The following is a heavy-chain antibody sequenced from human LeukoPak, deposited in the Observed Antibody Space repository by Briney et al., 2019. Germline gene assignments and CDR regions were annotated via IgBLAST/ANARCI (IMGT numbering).Heavy chain of an antibody. CDR3: ARSGGSGTYYDGSFDY. CDR2: IYTSGST. Sequence: PSETLSLTCSVSGGSITSYYWSWIRQAAGKGLEWIGRIYTSGSTAYNPSLKGRVTMSVDTSKNQFSLKLYSVTAADTAVYYCARSGGSGTYYDGSFDYWGQGTLVTVSS. V-gene: IGHV4-4*07. D-gene: IGHD1-26*01. CDR1: GGSITSYY. J-gene: IGHJ4*02.